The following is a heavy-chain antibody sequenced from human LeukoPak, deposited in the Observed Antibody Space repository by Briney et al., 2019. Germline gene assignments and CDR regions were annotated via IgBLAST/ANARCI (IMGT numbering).Heavy chain of an antibody. J-gene: IGHJ4*02. D-gene: IGHD3-10*01. Sequence: SVKVSCKASGGTFSSYAISWVRQAPGQGLEWMGGIIPIFGTANYAQKFQGRVTITADESTSTAYMELSSLRSEDTAVYYCARDLGSGSYYSLFDYWGQGTLVTVSS. V-gene: IGHV1-69*13. CDR1: GGTFSSYA. CDR2: IIPIFGTA. CDR3: ARDLGSGSYYSLFDY.